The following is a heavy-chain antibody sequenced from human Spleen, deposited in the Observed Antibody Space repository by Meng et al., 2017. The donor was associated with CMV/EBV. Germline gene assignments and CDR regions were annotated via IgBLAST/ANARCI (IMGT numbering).Heavy chain of an antibody. CDR1: GFTFSSYC. Sequence: GESLKISCAASGFTFSSYCMHWVRQAPGKGLEWVAFIRLAGSNKYYGDSVKGRFIISRDNSKQTLFLQMNSLSIEDTAVYYCAKVPLSGVVVPAVPFNYFGSWGQGTLVTVSS. CDR3: AKVPLSGVVVPAVPFNYFGS. J-gene: IGHJ4*02. V-gene: IGHV3-30*02. CDR2: IRLAGSNK. D-gene: IGHD2-2*01.